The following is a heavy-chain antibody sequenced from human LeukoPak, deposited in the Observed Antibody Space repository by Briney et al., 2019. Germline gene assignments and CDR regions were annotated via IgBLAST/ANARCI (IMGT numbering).Heavy chain of an antibody. CDR1: GFTFSSYA. CDR3: ARDRRMITFGGVIV. J-gene: IGHJ4*02. CDR2: ISYDGSNK. V-gene: IGHV3-30*04. D-gene: IGHD3-16*02. Sequence: GGSLRLSCAASGFTFSSYAMHWVRQAPGKGLEWVAVISYDGSNKYHADSVKGRFTISRDNSKNTLYLQMNSLRAEDTAVYYCARDRRMITFGGVIVWGQGTLVTVSS.